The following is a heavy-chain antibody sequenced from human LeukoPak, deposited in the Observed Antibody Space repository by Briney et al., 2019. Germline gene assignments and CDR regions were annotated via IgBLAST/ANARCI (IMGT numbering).Heavy chain of an antibody. CDR3: AKHYHNLFQNHDY. CDR2: ISGSGGST. CDR1: GFTFSSYA. Sequence: GGSLRLSCAAPGFTFSSYAMSWVRQAPGKGLEWVSAISGSGGSTYYADSVKGRFTISRDNSKNTLYLQMNSLRAEDTAVYYCAKHYHNLFQNHDYWGQGTLVTVSS. D-gene: IGHD1-14*01. V-gene: IGHV3-23*01. J-gene: IGHJ4*02.